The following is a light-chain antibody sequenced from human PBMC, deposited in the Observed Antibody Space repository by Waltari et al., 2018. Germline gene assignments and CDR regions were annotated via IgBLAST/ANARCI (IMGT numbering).Light chain of an antibody. CDR1: HNITTY. J-gene: IGKJ4*01. CDR3: QAGSTWPPALT. Sequence: EIVLTQSPVTVSLSPGDRATLSCRASHNITTYLAWYQHKPGQAPRLLIYDASNRARGGPARIRGSGSGTDFAITISSLEAEDSAVYYCQAGSTWPPALTFGGGSKVEIK. CDR2: DAS. V-gene: IGKV3-11*01.